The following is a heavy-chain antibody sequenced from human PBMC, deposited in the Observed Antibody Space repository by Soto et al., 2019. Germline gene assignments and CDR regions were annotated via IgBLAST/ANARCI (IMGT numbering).Heavy chain of an antibody. V-gene: IGHV1-2*02. CDR1: GYTFTGFY. Sequence: ASVKVSCKASGYTFTGFYMHWVRQAPGQGLEWMGWINPNSGGTSYAQKFQGRVTMTRDTSISTVSMELNRLRSGDTAVYYCARDLAGDDYFDYWGQGTPVTVSS. CDR3: ARDLAGDDYFDY. CDR2: INPNSGGT. D-gene: IGHD6-19*01. J-gene: IGHJ4*02.